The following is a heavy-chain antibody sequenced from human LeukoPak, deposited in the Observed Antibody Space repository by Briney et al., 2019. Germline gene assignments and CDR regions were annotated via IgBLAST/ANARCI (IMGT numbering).Heavy chain of an antibody. V-gene: IGHV1-46*01. J-gene: IGHJ3*02. CDR1: GYTFTSYY. CDR3: ARIRGTYTNDAFDM. D-gene: IGHD1-1*01. CDR2: INLSGGST. Sequence: ASVKVSCKASGYTFTSYYMHWVRQAPGQGLEWMGIINLSGGSTRYAQKFQGRVTMTTDTSTSTTYMELRSLRSDDTAIYYCARIRGTYTNDAFDMWGQGTVVTVSS.